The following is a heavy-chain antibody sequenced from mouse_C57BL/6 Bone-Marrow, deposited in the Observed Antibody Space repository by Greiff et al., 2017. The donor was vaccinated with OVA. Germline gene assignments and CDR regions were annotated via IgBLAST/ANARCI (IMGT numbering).Heavy chain of an antibody. J-gene: IGHJ1*03. CDR1: GYTFTNYW. CDR3: ARGGTNWYFDG. CDR2: IYPGGGYT. V-gene: IGHV1-63*01. Sequence: QVQLQQSGAELVRPGTSVKMSCKASGYTFTNYWIGWAKQRPGHGLEWIGDIYPGGGYTNYNEKFKGKATLTADKSSSTAYMQFSSLTSEDSAIYYCARGGTNWYFDGWGTGTTVTVSS. D-gene: IGHD3-1*01.